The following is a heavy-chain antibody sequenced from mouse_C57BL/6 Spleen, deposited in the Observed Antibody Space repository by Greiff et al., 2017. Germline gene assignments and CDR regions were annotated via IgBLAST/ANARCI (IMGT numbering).Heavy chain of an antibody. CDR2: IYPGSGST. V-gene: IGHV1-55*01. CDR3: ARWSIYYDYDGDY. CDR1: GYTFTSYW. J-gene: IGHJ2*01. Sequence: QVQLQQPGAELVKPGASVKMSCKASGYTFTSYWITWVKQRPGQGLEWIGDIYPGSGSTNYNEKFKSKATLTVDTSSSTAYMQLSSLTSEDSAVYYCARWSIYYDYDGDYWGQGTTLTVSS. D-gene: IGHD2-4*01.